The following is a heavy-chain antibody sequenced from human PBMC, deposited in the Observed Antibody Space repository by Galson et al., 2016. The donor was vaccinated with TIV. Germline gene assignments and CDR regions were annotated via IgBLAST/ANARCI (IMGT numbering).Heavy chain of an antibody. Sequence: SVKVSCKASGYTFTTYDIIWVRQATGQGLEWMGRMNPDSANTDYAQKFQGRVTMTRNTSSSTAYMELSSLRSEDTAVYYCAREVGYCNSSSCYPLDMDVWGKGTTVTVSS. CDR1: GYTFTTYD. J-gene: IGHJ6*04. V-gene: IGHV1-8*02. D-gene: IGHD2-2*01. CDR2: MNPDSANT. CDR3: AREVGYCNSSSCYPLDMDV.